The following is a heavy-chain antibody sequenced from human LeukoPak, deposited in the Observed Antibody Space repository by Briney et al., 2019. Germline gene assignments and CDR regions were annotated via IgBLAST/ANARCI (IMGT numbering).Heavy chain of an antibody. V-gene: IGHV1-69-2*01. D-gene: IGHD1-7*01. J-gene: IGHJ4*02. CDR3: ATRGGELIDY. CDR2: VDPEDGET. Sequence: GASVKVSCKASGYTFTGYYMHWVQQAPGKGLEWMGLVDPEDGETIYAEKFQGRVTITADTSTDTAYMELSSLRSEDTAVYYCATRGGELIDYWGQGTLVTVSS. CDR1: GYTFTGYY.